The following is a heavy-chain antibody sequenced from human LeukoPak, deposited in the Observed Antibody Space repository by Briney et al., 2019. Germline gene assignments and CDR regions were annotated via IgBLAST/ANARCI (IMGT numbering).Heavy chain of an antibody. CDR3: ARVVVVTNWFDP. CDR2: IYYSGST. D-gene: IGHD3-22*01. J-gene: IGHJ5*02. Sequence: SETLSLTCTVSGGSISSGDYYWSWIRQPPGKGLEWIGYIYYSGSTYYNLSLKSRVTISVDTSKNQFSLKLSSVTAADTAVYYCARVVVVTNWFDPWGQGTLVTVSS. CDR1: GGSISSGDYY. V-gene: IGHV4-30-4*01.